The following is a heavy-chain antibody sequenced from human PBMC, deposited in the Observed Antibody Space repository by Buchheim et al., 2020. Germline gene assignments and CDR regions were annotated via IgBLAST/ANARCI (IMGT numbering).Heavy chain of an antibody. J-gene: IGHJ4*02. CDR1: GFTVTNAW. D-gene: IGHD5-18*01. CDR2: IKSKTDGEKI. CDR3: TTGKSAMVAWGYY. V-gene: IGHV3-15*01. Sequence: EVQLVESGGDLVKPGGSLRLSCAASGFTVTNAWMSWVRQAPGKGLEWVGRIKSKTDGEKIDYAAPVNGRFTMSRDDSKNTLYLQMDSLKTEDTAVYYCTTGKSAMVAWGYYWGQGTL.